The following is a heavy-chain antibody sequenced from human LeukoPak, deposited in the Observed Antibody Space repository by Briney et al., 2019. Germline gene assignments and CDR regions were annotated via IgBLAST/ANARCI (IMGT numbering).Heavy chain of an antibody. Sequence: GGSLRLSCTASEFTFSSYWMSWVRQAPGKGPEWVANIKQDGSEKDYVDSVKGRFTISRDNAKNSLYLQMNNLRAEDTAVYYCARYCGGDCYGMDVWGQGTTVTVS. D-gene: IGHD2-21*01. V-gene: IGHV3-7*01. J-gene: IGHJ6*02. CDR2: IKQDGSEK. CDR3: ARYCGGDCYGMDV. CDR1: EFTFSSYW.